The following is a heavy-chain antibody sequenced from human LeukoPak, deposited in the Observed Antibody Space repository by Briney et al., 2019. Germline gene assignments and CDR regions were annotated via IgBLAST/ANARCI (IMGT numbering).Heavy chain of an antibody. CDR2: IYYSGIT. D-gene: IGHD6-19*01. CDR3: ARQSGWYPHWYFDL. V-gene: IGHV4-39*01. Sequence: SETLSLTCTVSSGSISISSYYGGWIRQPPGKGLGWIGSIYYSGITYYNPSLTSRVTISVDTSKNEFSLKQPSVTAADTAVYYCARQSGWYPHWYFDLWGRGTLVTVSS. J-gene: IGHJ2*01. CDR1: SGSISISSYY.